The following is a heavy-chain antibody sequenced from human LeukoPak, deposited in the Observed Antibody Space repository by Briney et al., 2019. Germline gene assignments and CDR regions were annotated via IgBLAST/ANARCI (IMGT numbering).Heavy chain of an antibody. CDR1: GFTFSSYW. V-gene: IGHV3-7*01. D-gene: IGHD2-2*01. J-gene: IGHJ6*03. CDR2: IKQDGSEK. CDR3: ARVPSFYYYYYMDV. Sequence: PGGSLRLSCAASGFTFSSYWMGWVRQAPGKGLEWVANIKQDGSEKYYVDSVKGRFTISRDNAKNSLYLQMNSLRAEDTAVYYCARVPSFYYYYYMDVWGKGTTVTVSS.